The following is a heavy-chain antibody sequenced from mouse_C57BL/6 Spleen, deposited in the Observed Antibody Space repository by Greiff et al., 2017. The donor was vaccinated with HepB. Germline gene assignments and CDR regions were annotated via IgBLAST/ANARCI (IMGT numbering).Heavy chain of an antibody. CDR3: ARDPGRGYFDY. J-gene: IGHJ2*01. V-gene: IGHV3-1*01. CDR1: GYSITSGYD. D-gene: IGHD3-3*01. CDR2: ISYSGST. Sequence: EVHLVESGPGMVKPSQSLSLTCTVTGYSITSGYDWHWIRHFPGNKLEWMGYISYSGSTNYNPSLKSRISITHDTSKNHFFLKLNSVTTEDTATYYCARDPGRGYFDYWGQGTTLTVSS.